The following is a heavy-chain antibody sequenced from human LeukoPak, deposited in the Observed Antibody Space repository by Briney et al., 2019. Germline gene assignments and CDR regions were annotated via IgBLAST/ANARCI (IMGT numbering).Heavy chain of an antibody. V-gene: IGHV4-59*01. CDR1: GGSISNKY. Sequence: SETLSLTCTVSGGSISNKYWSWTRQPPWKGLEWIGYIYYSGNTNYNPSLKSRVTILVDTSKNQVSLKLSSVTAADTAVYFCARDWGVGGRPGYMDVWGKGTTVTVSS. CDR2: IYYSGNT. J-gene: IGHJ6*03. CDR3: ARDWGVGGRPGYMDV. D-gene: IGHD6-6*01.